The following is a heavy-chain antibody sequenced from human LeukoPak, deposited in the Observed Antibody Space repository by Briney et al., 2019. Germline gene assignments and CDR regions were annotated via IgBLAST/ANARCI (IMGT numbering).Heavy chain of an antibody. CDR1: GGSFSSGGYY. Sequence: SETLSLTCTVSGGSFSSGGYYWSWIRQHPGKGLEWIGYIFYSGTTYYNPSLKSRVIISVDASKNQFSLRLSSVTAADTAVYYCARDLGGLGKIDYWGQGTLVTVSS. CDR3: ARDLGGLGKIDY. V-gene: IGHV4-31*03. D-gene: IGHD7-27*01. CDR2: IFYSGTT. J-gene: IGHJ4*02.